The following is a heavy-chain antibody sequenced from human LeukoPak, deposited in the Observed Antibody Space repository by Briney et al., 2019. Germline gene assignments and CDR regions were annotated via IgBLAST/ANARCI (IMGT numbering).Heavy chain of an antibody. Sequence: PSETLSLTCTVSGGSISSSSYYWGWIRQPPGKGLEWVGSIYYSGSTYYNPSLNSRVTISVDTSKNQFSLKLSSVTAADTAVYYCARGAGFGYYDSSGSLCYYYYMDVWGKGTTVTVSS. D-gene: IGHD3-22*01. V-gene: IGHV4-39*01. J-gene: IGHJ6*03. CDR3: ARGAGFGYYDSSGSLCYYYYMDV. CDR2: IYYSGST. CDR1: GGSISSSSYY.